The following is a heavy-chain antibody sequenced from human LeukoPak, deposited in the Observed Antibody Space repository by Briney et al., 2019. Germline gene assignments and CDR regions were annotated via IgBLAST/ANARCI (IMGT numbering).Heavy chain of an antibody. D-gene: IGHD2-2*01. Sequence: GGSLRLSCAASGFTFSSYSMNWVRQAPGKGLEWVSSISSSSSYINYADSVKGRFTISRDNAKNSLYLQMNSLRAEDTAVYYCARDNRGSSSTSPYYFDYWGQGTLVTVSS. J-gene: IGHJ4*02. CDR1: GFTFSSYS. CDR3: ARDNRGSSSTSPYYFDY. V-gene: IGHV3-21*01. CDR2: ISSSSSYI.